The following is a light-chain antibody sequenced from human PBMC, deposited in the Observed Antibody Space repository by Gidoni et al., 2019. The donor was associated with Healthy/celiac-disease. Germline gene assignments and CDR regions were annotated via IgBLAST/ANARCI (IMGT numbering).Light chain of an antibody. CDR1: QSVSSSY. V-gene: IGKV3-20*01. CDR3: QQYGSSRT. Sequence: EIVLTQSPGTLSLSPGERATLSCRASQSVSSSYLAWYQQKPGQAPRLLIYGASSRATGIPDRFSGSGSGTDFTLTISRLEPEDFAVYYCQQYGSSRTFXQXTKVEIE. J-gene: IGKJ1*01. CDR2: GAS.